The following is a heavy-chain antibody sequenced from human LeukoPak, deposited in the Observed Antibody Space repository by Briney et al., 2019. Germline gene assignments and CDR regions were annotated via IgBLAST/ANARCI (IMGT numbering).Heavy chain of an antibody. V-gene: IGHV4-39*01. J-gene: IGHJ4*02. Sequence: PSETLSLTCTVPGGSISSSSYYWGWIRQTPGKGLEWIGSVYYSGSTFYSPSLKSRVTISVDTSKNQFSLKLSSVTAADTAVYYCASLRERSYYARGFDYWGQGTLVTVSS. D-gene: IGHD1-26*01. CDR1: GGSISSSSYY. CDR2: VYYSGST. CDR3: ASLRERSYYARGFDY.